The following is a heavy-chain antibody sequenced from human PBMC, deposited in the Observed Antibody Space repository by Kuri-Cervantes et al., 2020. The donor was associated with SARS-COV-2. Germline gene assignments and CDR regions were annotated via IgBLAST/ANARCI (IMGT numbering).Heavy chain of an antibody. Sequence: SATLSLTCTVSGASISGNYWTWIRQSPGEGLEWIAYIHYNGDPSYSPFFKSRVTISVDRSMNQISLKLYSVTAADTAVYYCARNDYVRLFYGLDVWGQGTTVTVSS. J-gene: IGHJ6*02. CDR3: ARNDYVRLFYGLDV. D-gene: IGHD3-16*01. CDR2: IHYNGDP. CDR1: GASISGNY. V-gene: IGHV4-59*01.